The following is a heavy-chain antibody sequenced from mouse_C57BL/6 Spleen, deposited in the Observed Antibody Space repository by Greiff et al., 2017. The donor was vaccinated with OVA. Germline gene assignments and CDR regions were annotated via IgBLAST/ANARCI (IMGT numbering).Heavy chain of an antibody. J-gene: IGHJ4*01. CDR1: GFTFSDYG. CDR2: ISSGSSTI. CDR3: ASGVYYGNYGGAMDY. V-gene: IGHV5-17*01. Sequence: EVMLVESGGGLVKPGGSLKLSCAASGFTFSDYGMHWVRQAPEKGLEWVAYISSGSSTIYYADTVKGRLTISRDNAKNTLFLQMTSLMSDDTAMYYCASGVYYGNYGGAMDYWGQGTSVTVSS. D-gene: IGHD2-1*01.